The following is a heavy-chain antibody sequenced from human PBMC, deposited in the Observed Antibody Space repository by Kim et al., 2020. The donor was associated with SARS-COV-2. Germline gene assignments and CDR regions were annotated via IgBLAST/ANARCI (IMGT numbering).Heavy chain of an antibody. CDR3: ARIGYSSSSNDY. J-gene: IGHJ4*02. D-gene: IGHD6-6*01. CDR2: INQDGSRI. CDR1: GFTFRNYW. Sequence: GGSLRLSCAASGFTFRNYWMTWVRQAPGKGLEWVANINQDGSRIYYLDSVRGRLSVSRDNAKNSQYLQINSLKTEDTAVYYCARIGYSSSSNDYWGQGTPVTVSS. V-gene: IGHV3-7*01.